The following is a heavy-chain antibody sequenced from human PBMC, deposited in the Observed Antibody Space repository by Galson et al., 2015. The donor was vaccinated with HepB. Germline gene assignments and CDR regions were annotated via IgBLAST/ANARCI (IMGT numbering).Heavy chain of an antibody. J-gene: IGHJ4*02. V-gene: IGHV1-18*04. Sequence: SVKVSCKAPGYILTNYGISWVRQAPGQGLEWMGWIFSRNGNTDYGQRFQGRVTMTTDTLTNTAYMELRSLRSDDTAMYYCARARYSSSPPDVWGQGSLVTVSS. D-gene: IGHD6-19*01. CDR1: GYILTNYG. CDR3: ARARYSSSPPDV. CDR2: IFSRNGNT.